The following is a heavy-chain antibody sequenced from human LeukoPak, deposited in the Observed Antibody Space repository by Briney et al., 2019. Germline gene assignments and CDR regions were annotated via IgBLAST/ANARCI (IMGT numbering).Heavy chain of an antibody. CDR1: GGSISSYY. J-gene: IGHJ3*02. Sequence: SETLSLTCTVSGGSISSYYWSWIRQSAGKGLEWIGRISTSGSTNYNPSLKSRLTMSIETSKNQFSLKLTSVTAADTAVYYCARHEDNWNDGNNAFDIWGQGTMVTVSS. V-gene: IGHV4-4*07. CDR2: ISTSGST. CDR3: ARHEDNWNDGNNAFDI. D-gene: IGHD1-20*01.